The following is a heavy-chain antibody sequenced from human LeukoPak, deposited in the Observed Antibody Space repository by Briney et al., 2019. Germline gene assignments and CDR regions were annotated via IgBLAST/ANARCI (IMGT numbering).Heavy chain of an antibody. V-gene: IGHV3-30*03. Sequence: GGSLRLSCAASGFTFSSYAMHWVRQAPGKGLEWVAFISYDGSNKYFADSVKGRFTISRDNAENSLYLQMNSLRDEDTAVYYCARDLNLYDSSGYYPRWGQGTLVTVSS. CDR3: ARDLNLYDSSGYYPR. CDR2: ISYDGSNK. D-gene: IGHD3-22*01. J-gene: IGHJ4*02. CDR1: GFTFSSYA.